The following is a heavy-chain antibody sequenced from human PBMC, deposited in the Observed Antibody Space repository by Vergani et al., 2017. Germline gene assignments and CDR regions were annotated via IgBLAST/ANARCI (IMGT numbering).Heavy chain of an antibody. J-gene: IGHJ4*02. D-gene: IGHD4-23*01. CDR3: ARAVSTTVGDPPGY. CDR2: ISGHDHRT. Sequence: EVQLLESGGGSVQPGESLRLSCVASGFRFREHGMNWVRQAPGKGLEWVSGISGHDHRTLYADSVKGRFIISRENAKNSLYLQMNSLRAGDTAIYYCARAVSTTVGDPPGYWGQGTLVTVSS. CDR1: GFRFREHG. V-gene: IGHV3-23*01.